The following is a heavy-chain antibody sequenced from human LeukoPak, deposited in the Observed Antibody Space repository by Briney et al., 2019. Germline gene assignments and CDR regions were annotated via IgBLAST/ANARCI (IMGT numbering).Heavy chain of an antibody. CDR1: VGPMSCHH. CDR2: IYYSGSI. J-gene: IGHJ6*02. D-gene: IGHD3-10*01. CDR3: ARDLDGGARGMDV. V-gene: IGHV4-59*11. Sequence: ETLSLTCSVSVGPMSCHHGIELPQPREKAREGIGYIYYSGSINYHPSLKSRVAISVDTSKNQFSLKLSSVTAADTAVYYCARDLDGGARGMDVWGQGTTVTVSS.